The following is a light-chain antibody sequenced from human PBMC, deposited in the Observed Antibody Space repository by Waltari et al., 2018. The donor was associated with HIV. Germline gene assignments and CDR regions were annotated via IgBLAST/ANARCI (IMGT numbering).Light chain of an antibody. Sequence: QSALTQPPSVSGAPGQRVTISCTGSSSNIGAGYDVHWYQQLPGTAPKLLIYGNTNRPSCGPGLFSGSKSGVSASLAITGLQTEDEGTYYCQSYDNSLSGHWGFGGGTKLTVL. CDR2: GNT. CDR3: QSYDNSLSGHWG. CDR1: SSNIGAGYD. J-gene: IGLJ3*02. V-gene: IGLV1-40*01.